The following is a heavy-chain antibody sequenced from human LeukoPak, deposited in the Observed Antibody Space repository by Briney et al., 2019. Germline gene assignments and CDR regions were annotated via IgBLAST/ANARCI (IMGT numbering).Heavy chain of an antibody. V-gene: IGHV4-59*01. CDR1: GGSISSYY. Sequence: SETLSLTCTVSGGSISSYYWSWIRQPPGKGLEWIGYIYYSGSTNYNPSLKSRVTISVDTSKNQFSLKLSSVTAADTAVYYCARDFGLGCCSSSRCYAFDIWGQGTMVTVSS. CDR2: IYYSGST. J-gene: IGHJ3*02. D-gene: IGHD2-2*01. CDR3: ARDFGLGCCSSSRCYAFDI.